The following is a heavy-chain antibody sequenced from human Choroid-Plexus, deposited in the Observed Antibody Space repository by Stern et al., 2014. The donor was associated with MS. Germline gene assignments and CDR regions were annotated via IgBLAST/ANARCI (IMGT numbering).Heavy chain of an antibody. J-gene: IGHJ6*02. CDR3: VRERCINTRCYGGRFGYYYYGMDV. D-gene: IGHD2-2*01. CDR2: IGRGGDP. Sequence: QVQLQQWGAGLLKPSETLSLTCAVYGGSFSGYYWSWIRQPPGKGLEWIGDIGRGGDPNYNPPVNSRITISGDRSKNHLSRNLSAVTAADTAIYYCVRERCINTRCYGGRFGYYYYGMDVWGQGTTVTVSS. CDR1: GGSFSGYY. V-gene: IGHV4-34*01.